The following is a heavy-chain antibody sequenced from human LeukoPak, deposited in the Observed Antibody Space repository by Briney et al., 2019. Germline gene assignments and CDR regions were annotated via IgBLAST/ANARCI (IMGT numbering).Heavy chain of an antibody. CDR1: GFTFSNTL. CDR3: TTYEGVY. CDR2: IKSKTDGGAI. V-gene: IGHV3-15*01. Sequence: GGSLRLSCAASGFTFSNTLMSWVRQAPGKVLEWVGRIKSKTDGGAIEYAAPVQGRFIISRDDSKNTLYLQMNSLKTEDTAVYYCTTYEGVYWGQGTLVTVSA. D-gene: IGHD3-10*01. J-gene: IGHJ4*02.